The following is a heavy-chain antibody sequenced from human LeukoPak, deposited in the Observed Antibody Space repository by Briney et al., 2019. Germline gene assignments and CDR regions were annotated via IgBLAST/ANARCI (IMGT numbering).Heavy chain of an antibody. V-gene: IGHV1-69-2*01. Sequence: GATVKISCKASGYTFTDYYMHWVQQAPGKGLEWMGRVDPEDGETIYAEKFQGRVTITADTSTDTAYMELSSLRSEDTAVYYCATLNPSHCSSTSCYSYYYYMDVWGKGTTVTVSS. D-gene: IGHD2-2*01. CDR2: VDPEDGET. J-gene: IGHJ6*03. CDR3: ATLNPSHCSSTSCYSYYYYMDV. CDR1: GYTFTDYY.